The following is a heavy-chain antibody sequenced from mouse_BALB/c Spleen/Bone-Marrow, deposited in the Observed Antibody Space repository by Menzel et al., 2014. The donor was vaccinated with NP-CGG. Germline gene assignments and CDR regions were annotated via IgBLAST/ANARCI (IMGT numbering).Heavy chain of an antibody. Sequence: EVQLVESGGGLVQLGGSLKLSCVASGFTFSSYGMSWVRQTPDKRLELVATINNNGGSTYYPDSVKGQFTISRDNAKNTLYLQMSSLKSEDTAMYYCARVYGWYFDVWGAGTTVTVSS. J-gene: IGHJ1*01. D-gene: IGHD1-1*01. CDR3: ARVYGWYFDV. V-gene: IGHV5-6-3*01. CDR1: GFTFSSYG. CDR2: INNNGGST.